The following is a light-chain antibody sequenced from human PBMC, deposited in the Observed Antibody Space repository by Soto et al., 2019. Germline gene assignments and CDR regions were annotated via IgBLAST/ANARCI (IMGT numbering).Light chain of an antibody. J-gene: IGKJ3*01. CDR2: WAS. Sequence: DIVMTQSPDSLAVYLGERATINCKSSQSVLYSSNNKNYLTWYQQKPGQPPKLLFYWASTRESGVPDRFSGSGSGTDFTLTISSLQAEDVAVYYCQQYYSTPITFGPGTKVDIK. CDR3: QQYYSTPIT. V-gene: IGKV4-1*01. CDR1: QSVLYSSNNKNY.